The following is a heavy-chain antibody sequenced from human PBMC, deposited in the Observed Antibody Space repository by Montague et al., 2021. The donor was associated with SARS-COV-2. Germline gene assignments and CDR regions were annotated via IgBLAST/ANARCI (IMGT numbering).Heavy chain of an antibody. Sequence: PALVKPTQTLTLPCTFSGFSLSTPNVGVGWIRQPPGKALEWLAFIYSNDDKRYSPSLQSRLTITKDTSKNQVVLSLTNVDPVDTATYYCAHLIRYYDIFTGIPFDYWGQGTQVTVSS. V-gene: IGHV2-5*01. CDR3: AHLIRYYDIFTGIPFDY. D-gene: IGHD3-9*01. CDR1: GFSLSTPNVG. J-gene: IGHJ4*02. CDR2: IYSNDDK.